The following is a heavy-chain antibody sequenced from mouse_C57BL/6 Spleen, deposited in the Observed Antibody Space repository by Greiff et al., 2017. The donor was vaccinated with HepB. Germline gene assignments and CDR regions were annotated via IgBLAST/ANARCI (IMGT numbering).Heavy chain of an antibody. V-gene: IGHV5-4*03. CDR1: GFTFSSYA. J-gene: IGHJ2*01. CDR3: ARGGDGSSPYYFDY. CDR2: ISDGGSYT. Sequence: DVMLVESGGGLVKPGGSLKLSCAASGFTFSSYAMSWVRQTPEKRLEWVATISDGGSYTYYPDNVKGRFTISRDNAKNNLYLQMSHLKSEDTAMYYCARGGDGSSPYYFDYWGQGTTLTVSS. D-gene: IGHD1-1*01.